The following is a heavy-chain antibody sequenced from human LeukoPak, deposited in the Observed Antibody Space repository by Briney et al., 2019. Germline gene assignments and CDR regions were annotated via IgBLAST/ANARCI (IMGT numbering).Heavy chain of an antibody. CDR1: GYSVTSYW. D-gene: IGHD2-2*01. Sequence: GESLKISCKGSGYSVTSYWIGWVRQMPGKGLEWMGIIYPGDSDTRYSPSFQGQVTISADKSISTAYLQWSSLKASDTAMYYCARLSCSSTSCYSHGMDVWGQGTTVTVSS. CDR3: ARLSCSSTSCYSHGMDV. CDR2: IYPGDSDT. J-gene: IGHJ6*02. V-gene: IGHV5-51*01.